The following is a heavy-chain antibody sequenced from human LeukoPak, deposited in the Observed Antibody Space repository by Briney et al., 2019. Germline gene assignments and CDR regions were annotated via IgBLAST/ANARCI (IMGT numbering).Heavy chain of an antibody. V-gene: IGHV1-69*13. CDR1: GGTFSSYA. CDR3: SRGVTFDAFDI. D-gene: IGHD5-18*01. J-gene: IGHJ3*02. Sequence: SVKVSCKASGGTFSSYAISWVRQAPGQGLEWMGGIIPVFGTANYAQKFQGRVTITADESTSTAYMELSSLRSGDTAVYYCSRGVTFDAFDIWGQGTMVTVSS. CDR2: IIPVFGTA.